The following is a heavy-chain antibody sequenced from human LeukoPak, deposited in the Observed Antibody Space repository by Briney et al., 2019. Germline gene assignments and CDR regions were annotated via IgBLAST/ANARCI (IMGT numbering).Heavy chain of an antibody. J-gene: IGHJ6*03. D-gene: IGHD2-15*01. CDR2: ISWNSDII. CDR1: GFTFHDFA. Sequence: GGSLRPSCATSGFTFHDFAMHWVRQPPGKGLEWVSTISWNSDIILYADSVKGRFTVSRDADSAFLYLEMNSLGPEDTALYYCVKSGGYYYMDAWGKGTMVIVSS. V-gene: IGHV3-9*01. CDR3: VKSGGYYYMDA.